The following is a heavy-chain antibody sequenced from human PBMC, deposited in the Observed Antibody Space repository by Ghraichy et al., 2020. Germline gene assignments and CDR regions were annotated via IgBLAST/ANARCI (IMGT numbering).Heavy chain of an antibody. J-gene: IGHJ2*01. CDR2: IDQSDGTT. CDR1: GFTFSDYA. V-gene: IGHV3-23*01. CDR3: AKRPGFAVPSWTFDF. D-gene: IGHD2-21*01. Sequence: GGSLRLSCSASGFTFSDYAMSWVRQAPGKGLEWVSTIDQSDGTTYYKDSVKGRFTISRDNSKNTLYLQMNSLRAEDTAVYYCAKRPGFAVPSWTFDFWVRGTLGAVRS.